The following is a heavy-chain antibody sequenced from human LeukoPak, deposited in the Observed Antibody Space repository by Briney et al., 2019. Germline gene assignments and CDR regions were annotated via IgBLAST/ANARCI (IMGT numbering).Heavy chain of an antibody. V-gene: IGHV4-34*01. CDR3: ARERTGAYDSYGPPVHY. D-gene: IGHD5-18*01. Sequence: PSETLSLTCAVYGGSFSGYYWSWIRQPPGKGLEWIGEINHSGSTNYNPSLKSRVTISVDTSKNQFSLKLSSVTAADTAVYYCARERTGAYDSYGPPVHYWGERSQVTV. J-gene: IGHJ4*02. CDR2: INHSGST. CDR1: GGSFSGYY.